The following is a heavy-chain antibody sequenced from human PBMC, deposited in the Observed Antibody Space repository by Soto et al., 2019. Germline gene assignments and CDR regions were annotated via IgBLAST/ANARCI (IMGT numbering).Heavy chain of an antibody. CDR1: GGSINGYY. V-gene: IGHV4-59*01. D-gene: IGHD5-18*01. Sequence: SETLSLTCTASGGSINGYYWTWLRQSPTNGLEWIGYFHFSGSTKYNPSLESRLTISADTSKNQISLTLSSVTAADTAVYYCARASGYSYGYDDFFDNWGQGTLVTVSS. CDR2: FHFSGST. J-gene: IGHJ4*01. CDR3: ARASGYSYGYDDFFDN.